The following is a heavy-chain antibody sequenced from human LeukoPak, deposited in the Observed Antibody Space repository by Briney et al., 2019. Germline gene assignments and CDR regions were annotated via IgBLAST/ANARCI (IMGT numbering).Heavy chain of an antibody. D-gene: IGHD4/OR15-4a*01. Sequence: PGRSLRLSCAASGFTFSSYAMHWVRQAPGKGLEWVAVISYDGSNKYYADSVKGRFTISRDNSKNTLYLQMNSLRAEDTAVYYCARDREGAPPAYYFDYWGQGTLVTVSS. CDR1: GFTFSSYA. J-gene: IGHJ4*02. CDR2: ISYDGSNK. CDR3: ARDREGAPPAYYFDY. V-gene: IGHV3-30-3*01.